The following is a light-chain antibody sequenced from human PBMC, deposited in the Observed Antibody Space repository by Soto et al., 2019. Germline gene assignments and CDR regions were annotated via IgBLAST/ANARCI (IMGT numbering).Light chain of an antibody. CDR1: QTIGNS. J-gene: IGKJ1*01. Sequence: DIQMTQSPSSLSASVGDRVTITCRATQTIGNSLNWYQQRPGKAPNLLIYGTSTLQGGVPSRFSGSGSGTDFTLNISSLQPEDFATYFCQESYTFLWGTLAQGTKVDIK. V-gene: IGKV1-39*01. CDR3: QESYTFLWGT. CDR2: GTS.